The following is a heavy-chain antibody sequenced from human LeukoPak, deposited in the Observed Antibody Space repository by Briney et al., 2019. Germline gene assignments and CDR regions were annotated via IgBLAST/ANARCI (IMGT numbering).Heavy chain of an antibody. J-gene: IGHJ6*03. V-gene: IGHV4-34*01. CDR1: GGSFRGYY. Sequence: PSETLSLTCAVYGGSFRGYYWSWIRQPPGKGLEWIGEINHSGSTNYNPSLKSRVTISVDTSKNQFSLKLSSVTAADTAVYYCARGVRLNYYDSSGYPSDYYYYMDVWGKGTTVTVSS. CDR2: INHSGST. CDR3: ARGVRLNYYDSSGYPSDYYYYMDV. D-gene: IGHD3-22*01.